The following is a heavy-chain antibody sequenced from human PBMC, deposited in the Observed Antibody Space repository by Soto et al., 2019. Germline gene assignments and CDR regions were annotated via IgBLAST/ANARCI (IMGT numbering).Heavy chain of an antibody. J-gene: IGHJ3*02. CDR2: INAYNGNT. CDR3: ARVEDIVVVPAAMAYAFDI. Sequence: ASVKVSCKASGYTFTSYAMNWVRQAPGQGLEWMGWINAYNGNTNYAQKLQGRVTMTTDTSTSTAYMELRSLRSDDTAVYYCARVEDIVVVPAAMAYAFDIWGQGTMVTVSS. D-gene: IGHD2-2*01. CDR1: GYTFTSYA. V-gene: IGHV1-18*01.